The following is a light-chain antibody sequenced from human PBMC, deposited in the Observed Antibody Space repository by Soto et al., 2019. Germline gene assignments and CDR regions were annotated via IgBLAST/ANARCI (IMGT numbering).Light chain of an antibody. J-gene: IGLJ1*01. CDR1: SSNIGTYS. Sequence: QSVLTQPPSASVTPGQRVTISCSGSSSNIGTYSVSWYQQFSGTAPRLLIYSDNQRPSGVPDRFSASKSGASASLAISGLQSEDEADFYCAAWDDRLNRWVFGTGTEVTV. CDR2: SDN. CDR3: AAWDDRLNRWV. V-gene: IGLV1-44*01.